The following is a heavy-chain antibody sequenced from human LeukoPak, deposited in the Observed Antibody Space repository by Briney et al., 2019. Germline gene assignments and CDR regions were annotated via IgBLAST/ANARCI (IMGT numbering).Heavy chain of an antibody. V-gene: IGHV4-30-2*01. Sequence: PSQTLSLTCAVSGGSISSGGYSWSWIRQPPGKGLEWIGYIYHSGSTYYNPSLKSRVTISVDRSKNQFSLKLSSVTAADTAVYYCARGKRDFQHWGQGTLVTVSS. CDR1: GGSISSGGYS. J-gene: IGHJ1*01. CDR3: ARGKRDFQH. CDR2: IYHSGST.